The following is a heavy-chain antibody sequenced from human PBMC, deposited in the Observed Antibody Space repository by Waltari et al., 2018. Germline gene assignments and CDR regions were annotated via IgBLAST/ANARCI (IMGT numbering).Heavy chain of an antibody. D-gene: IGHD3-22*01. CDR2: IIPVFGQA. V-gene: IGHV1-69*01. Sequence: QVQLVQSGAEVKKPGSSVKVSCKASGGTFSSYAISWVRQAPGQGLEWRGGIIPVFGQANYAQKFQGRVTITADESTSTAYMELSSLRSEDTAVYYCARERSSGYYFDYWGQGTLVTVSS. CDR3: ARERSSGYYFDY. CDR1: GGTFSSYA. J-gene: IGHJ4*02.